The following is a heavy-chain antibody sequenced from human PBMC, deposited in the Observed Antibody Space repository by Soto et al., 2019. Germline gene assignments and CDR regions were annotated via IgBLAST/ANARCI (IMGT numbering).Heavy chain of an antibody. CDR1: GFSFSSYP. CDR2: ISGSGGRT. D-gene: IGHD6-25*01. Sequence: EVQLLESGGGLVQPGGSLRLSCKASGFSFSSYPMTWVRQAPGKGLEWVSRISGSGGRTDNADSVKGRFTVSRDNSKNTLYLHMISLGADDTAVYYCAKENRRSWASATWGEGTLVTVSS. CDR3: AKENRRSWASAT. V-gene: IGHV3-23*01. J-gene: IGHJ4*02.